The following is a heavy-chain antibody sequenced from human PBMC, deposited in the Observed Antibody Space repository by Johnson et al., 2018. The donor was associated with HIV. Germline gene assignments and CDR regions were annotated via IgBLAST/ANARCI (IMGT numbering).Heavy chain of an antibody. D-gene: IGHD2-21*01. Sequence: VQLVESGGGLVQPGGSLRLSCAASGFTVSSNYMSWVRQAPGKGLEWVSDIGGSGGRTYYAVYVTGRFTISRDNSKKTLYLQMNSLRPEDTAVYYCAKSVVVVLVGDNDDAFDIWGQGTMVTVSS. CDR2: IGGSGGRT. CDR1: GFTVSSNY. CDR3: AKSVVVVLVGDNDDAFDI. J-gene: IGHJ3*02. V-gene: IGHV3-23*04.